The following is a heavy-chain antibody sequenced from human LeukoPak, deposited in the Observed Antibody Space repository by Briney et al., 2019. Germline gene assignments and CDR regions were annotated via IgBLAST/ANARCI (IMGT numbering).Heavy chain of an antibody. D-gene: IGHD5-24*01. V-gene: IGHV4-34*01. J-gene: IGHJ4*02. Sequence: SETLSLTWAVYGGSFSGYYWSWIRQPPGKGLEWIGEINHSGSTNYNPSLKSRVTISVDTSKNQFSLKLSSVTAADTAVYYCARMSSAVEMATSYYFDYWGQGTLVTVSS. CDR1: GGSFSGYY. CDR3: ARMSSAVEMATSYYFDY. CDR2: INHSGST.